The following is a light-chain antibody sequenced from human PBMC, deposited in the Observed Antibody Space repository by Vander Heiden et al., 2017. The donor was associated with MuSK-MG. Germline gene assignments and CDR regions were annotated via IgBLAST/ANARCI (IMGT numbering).Light chain of an antibody. J-gene: IGLJ2*01. CDR2: YDD. Sequence: QSVLTQPPSVSEAPRQRVTISCSGSSSNIGNNAVNWYQQLPAKDPNHLIYYDDLMRSAVSDRFFGSKSGTNAAPVTSGRQSEEEDDYYCAGSDDSMNGGVFGGGTKLTVL. CDR1: SSNIGNNA. V-gene: IGLV1-36*01. CDR3: AGSDDSMNGGV.